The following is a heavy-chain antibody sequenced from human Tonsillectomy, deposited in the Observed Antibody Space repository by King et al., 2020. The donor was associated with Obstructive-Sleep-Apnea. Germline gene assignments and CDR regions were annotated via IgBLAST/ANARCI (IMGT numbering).Heavy chain of an antibody. CDR2: VYYSGRT. Sequence: LQLQESGPGLVKPSETLSLTCSVSGGSINSTSYYWDWIRQPPGKGLEGIGSVYYSGRTNYNPSLKSRVTISVDTSKNQFSLKLTSVTAADTAVYFCARGRHLERPYLDSWGQGPRVTVSS. V-gene: IGHV4-39*07. D-gene: IGHD1-1*01. J-gene: IGHJ4*02. CDR1: GGSINSTSYY. CDR3: ARGRHLERPYLDS.